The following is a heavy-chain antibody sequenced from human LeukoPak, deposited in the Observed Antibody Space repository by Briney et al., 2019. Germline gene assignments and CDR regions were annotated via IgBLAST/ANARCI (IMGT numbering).Heavy chain of an antibody. D-gene: IGHD3-22*01. V-gene: IGHV4-39*01. CDR1: GDPVSRSDSY. J-gene: IGHJ1*01. CDR3: ARRRYYDSSGYLE. CDR2: IYYSGRT. Sequence: SSETLSLTCTIFGDPVSRSDSYWDWIRQPPGKGLEWIGTIYYSGRTYYSPSLKSRVTLSVDMSNNQFSLTLSSVTAADTALYFCARRRYYDSSGYLEWGQGTLVTVSS.